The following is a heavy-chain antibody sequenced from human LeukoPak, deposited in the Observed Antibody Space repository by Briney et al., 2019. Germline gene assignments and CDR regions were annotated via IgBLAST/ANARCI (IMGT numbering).Heavy chain of an antibody. V-gene: IGHV1-18*04. CDR3: ARFDTEGNAFDI. CDR1: GYTFTGYY. J-gene: IGHJ3*02. Sequence: ASVKVSCKASGYTFTGYYMHWVRQAPGQGLEWMGWISAYNGNTNYAQKLQGRVTMTTDTSTSTAYMELRSLRSDDTAVYYCARFDTEGNAFDIWGQGTMVTVSS. CDR2: ISAYNGNT.